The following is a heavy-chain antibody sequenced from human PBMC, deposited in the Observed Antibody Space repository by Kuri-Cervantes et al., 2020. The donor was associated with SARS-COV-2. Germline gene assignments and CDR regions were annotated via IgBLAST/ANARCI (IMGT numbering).Heavy chain of an antibody. V-gene: IGHV3-23*01. CDR2: ISGSGGST. CDR3: ATNDYGVSYMDV. CDR1: GFTFSSYA. D-gene: IGHD4-17*01. J-gene: IGHJ6*03. Sequence: GESLKISCAASGFTFSSYAMSWVRQAPGKGLEWVSAISGSGGSTYYADSVKGRFTISRDNSKNTLYLQMNSLRAEDTALHHCATNDYGVSYMDVWGKGTTVTVSS.